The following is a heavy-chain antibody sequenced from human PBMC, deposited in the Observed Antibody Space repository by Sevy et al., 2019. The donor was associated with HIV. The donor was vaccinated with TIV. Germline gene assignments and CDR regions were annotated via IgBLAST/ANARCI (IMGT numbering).Heavy chain of an antibody. Sequence: GGSLRLSCAASGFSFNSYDMNWVRQAPGKGLEWVSSISSVSTIIYYGDSVRGRFSISRDNAKKSLYLQRNSLRVEDTAVYYCARVVGYVSGNYYNYYYDLDVWGQGTAVTVSS. CDR3: ARVVGYVSGNYYNYYYDLDV. CDR1: GFSFNSYD. D-gene: IGHD3-10*01. J-gene: IGHJ6*02. V-gene: IGHV3-21*01. CDR2: ISSVSTII.